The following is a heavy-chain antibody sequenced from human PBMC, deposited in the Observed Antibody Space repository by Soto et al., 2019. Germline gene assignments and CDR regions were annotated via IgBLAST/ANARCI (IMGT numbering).Heavy chain of an antibody. D-gene: IGHD3-3*02. CDR2: MRANSGDT. J-gene: IGHJ5*02. CDR1: GDTFTNFD. Sequence: QVQLVQPGAEVRKPGASVKVSCKASGDTFTNFDFNWVRQPTGQGLEWIGWMRANSGDTGHAQKFQGRVSMTRDTSMGTAYMELSSLRAEHTAVYYCARYIYGQGFKAWGQGTLVFVSS. V-gene: IGHV1-8*01. CDR3: ARYIYGQGFKA.